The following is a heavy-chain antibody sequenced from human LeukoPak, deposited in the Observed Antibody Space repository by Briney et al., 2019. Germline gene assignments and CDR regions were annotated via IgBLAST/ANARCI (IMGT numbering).Heavy chain of an antibody. CDR1: GFTFSSYA. Sequence: GGSLRLSCAASGFTFSSYAMSWVRQAPGKGLEWVSAISGSGGSTYYADSVKGRFTISRDNSKNTLYLQMNSLRADDTAVYYCAKPYYDFWSGYSARDYWGQGTLVTVSS. D-gene: IGHD3-3*01. CDR3: AKPYYDFWSGYSARDY. V-gene: IGHV3-23*01. CDR2: ISGSGGST. J-gene: IGHJ4*02.